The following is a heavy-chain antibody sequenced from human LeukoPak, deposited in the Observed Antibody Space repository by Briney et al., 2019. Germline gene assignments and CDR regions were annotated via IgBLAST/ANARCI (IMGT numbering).Heavy chain of an antibody. J-gene: IGHJ4*02. CDR1: GFPFSESY. V-gene: IGHV3-11*01. CDR2: ISHSGNTV. Sequence: PGGSLRLSCAASGFPFSESYMSWIRQAPGGGLEYISYISHSGNTVSYTDSVRGRFTFSRDNAKNSLYLQMNSLRPEDTAVYYCARGHTSLDCRGQGALVTVSS. D-gene: IGHD2/OR15-2a*01. CDR3: ARGHTSLDC.